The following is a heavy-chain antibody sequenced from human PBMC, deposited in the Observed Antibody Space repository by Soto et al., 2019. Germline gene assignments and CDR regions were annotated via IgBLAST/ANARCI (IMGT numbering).Heavy chain of an antibody. CDR1: GFIFSSYG. CDR3: ARGGAFDSYCYY. V-gene: IGHV3-33*01. D-gene: IGHD5-18*01. J-gene: IGHJ4*02. CDR2: IWYDGSNK. Sequence: QVQLVESGGGVVQPGRSLRLSCAASGFIFSSYGMHWVRQAPGKGLEWVAVIWYDGSNKYYEDSVKGRFTISRDNTKNALYLQMNILRVEDTAVYYGARGGAFDSYCYYWVQGTLVTVSS.